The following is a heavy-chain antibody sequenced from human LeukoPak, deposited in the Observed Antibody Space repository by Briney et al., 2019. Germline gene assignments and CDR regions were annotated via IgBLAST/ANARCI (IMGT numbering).Heavy chain of an antibody. Sequence: SETLSLTCTVSGGSISSGGYYWSWIRQHPGKGLEWIGYIYYSGSTYYNPSLKSRVTISVDTSKNQFSLKLGSVTAADTAVYYCARALDYYDSSGYSCFDYWGQGTLVTVSS. V-gene: IGHV4-31*03. D-gene: IGHD3-22*01. J-gene: IGHJ4*02. CDR3: ARALDYYDSSGYSCFDY. CDR1: GGSISSGGYY. CDR2: IYYSGST.